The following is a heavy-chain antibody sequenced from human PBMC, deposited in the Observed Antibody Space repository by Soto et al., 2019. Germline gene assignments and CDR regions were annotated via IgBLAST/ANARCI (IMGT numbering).Heavy chain of an antibody. D-gene: IGHD3-9*01. CDR2: ISYDGSTE. V-gene: IGHV3-30*18. CDR3: AKGASQNFGFLLIG. Sequence: QVQLVESGGGVLQPGRSLRLSCAASGFTFSNFGIHWVRQAPGQGPEWLAAISYDGSTEVYVDSVKGRFTMSSDNPKNTLYLQMNSLRLEDTAVYYCAKGASQNFGFLLIGWGPGTLVTVSS. CDR1: GFTFSNFG. J-gene: IGHJ4*02.